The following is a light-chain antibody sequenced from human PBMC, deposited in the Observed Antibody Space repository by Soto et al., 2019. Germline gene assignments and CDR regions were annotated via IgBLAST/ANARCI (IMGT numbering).Light chain of an antibody. CDR3: HQYTVYPYT. CDR1: QSLTGS. J-gene: IGKJ2*01. V-gene: IGKV1-5*01. CDR2: DVS. Sequence: DIPMTQSPSTLSASIGDRVTLTCRASQSLTGSLAWYQQKPGRPPKLLVYDVSILESGVPSRFRGSESGTDFTLTISGLRPADFATFYCHQYTVYPYTFGQATRLDI.